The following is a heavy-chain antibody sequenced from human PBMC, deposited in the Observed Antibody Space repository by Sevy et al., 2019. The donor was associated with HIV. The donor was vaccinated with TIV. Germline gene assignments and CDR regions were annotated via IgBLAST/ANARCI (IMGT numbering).Heavy chain of an antibody. CDR1: GGSISSGGYY. CDR3: ARSAVPSGDALDI. V-gene: IGHV4-31*03. CDR2: IYYSGST. J-gene: IGHJ3*02. D-gene: IGHD6-25*01. Sequence: SETLSLTCTVSGGSISSGGYYWSWIRQHPGKGLEGIGYIYYSGSTYYNPSLKSRVTISVDTSKNQFSLKLSSVTAADTAVYYCARSAVPSGDALDIWGQGTMVTVSS.